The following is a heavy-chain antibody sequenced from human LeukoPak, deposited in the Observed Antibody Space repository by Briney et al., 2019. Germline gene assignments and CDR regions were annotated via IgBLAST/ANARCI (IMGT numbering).Heavy chain of an antibody. V-gene: IGHV3-23*01. CDR3: AKDVCTSPRCLLYFDS. J-gene: IGHJ4*02. CDR1: GFAFSNYA. D-gene: IGHD2-8*01. Sequence: PGGSLRLSCTTSGFAFSNYAMNLVRQARGKGPEWVSGISGFNTYYADSVKGRFTIFRDNSKNVLYLQMDRLRAEDTAVYSCAKDVCTSPRCLLYFDSWGQGTLVTVSS. CDR2: ISGFNT.